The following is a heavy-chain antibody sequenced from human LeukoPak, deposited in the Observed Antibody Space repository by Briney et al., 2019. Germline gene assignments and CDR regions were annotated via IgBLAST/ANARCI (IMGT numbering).Heavy chain of an antibody. D-gene: IGHD6-13*01. CDR2: IYYSGTT. Sequence: SETLFLTCTVSGGSISSSSYYWGWIRQPPGKGLEWIGNIYYSGTTYSNPSLKSRITISVDTSKNQFSLKLSSLTAADTAVYYCASRVAVAGGWFDPWGQGTLVTVSS. J-gene: IGHJ5*02. CDR3: ASRVAVAGGWFDP. CDR1: GGSISSSSYY. V-gene: IGHV4-39*01.